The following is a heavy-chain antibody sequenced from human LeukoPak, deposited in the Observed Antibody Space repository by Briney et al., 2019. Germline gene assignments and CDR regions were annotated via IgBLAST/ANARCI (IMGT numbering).Heavy chain of an antibody. D-gene: IGHD1-1*01. CDR1: GYTFTRYG. Sequence: GASVKVSFTASGYTFTRYGITWVRQAPGQGLEWMGWISTYNGKTNYAQKVQDRVTMTTDTSTSTVYMELRSLRSDDTALYFCARDFSNFSYGTWFDPWGQGTLVTVSS. CDR2: ISTYNGKT. J-gene: IGHJ5*02. V-gene: IGHV1-18*01. CDR3: ARDFSNFSYGTWFDP.